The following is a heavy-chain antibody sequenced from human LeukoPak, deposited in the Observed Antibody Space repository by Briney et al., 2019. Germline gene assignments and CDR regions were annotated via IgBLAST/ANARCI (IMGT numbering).Heavy chain of an antibody. CDR3: ARGGSRGPRDAFDI. CDR1: GYTFTSSY. J-gene: IGHJ3*02. V-gene: IGHV1-46*01. CDR2: ISPSGAST. Sequence: ASVKVSCKASGYTFTSSYLHWVRQAPGQGLEWMGMISPSGASTTYAQKFQGRVTMTRDTSTSTVYMELSSLRSEDTAVYYCARGGSRGPRDAFDIWGQGTMVTVSS. D-gene: IGHD6-13*01.